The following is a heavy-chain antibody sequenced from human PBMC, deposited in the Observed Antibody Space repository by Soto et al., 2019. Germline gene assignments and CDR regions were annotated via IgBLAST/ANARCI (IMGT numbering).Heavy chain of an antibody. CDR2: ISAYNGNT. Sequence: ASVKVSCKASGYTFTSYGISWVRQAPGQGLEWMGWISAYNGNTNYAQKLQGRVTMTTDTSTSTAYMELRGLRSDDTAVYYCERDQGLEDLYNWFEPWGQGTLVTVSS. V-gene: IGHV1-18*01. CDR3: ERDQGLEDLYNWFEP. D-gene: IGHD1-1*01. J-gene: IGHJ5*02. CDR1: GYTFTSYG.